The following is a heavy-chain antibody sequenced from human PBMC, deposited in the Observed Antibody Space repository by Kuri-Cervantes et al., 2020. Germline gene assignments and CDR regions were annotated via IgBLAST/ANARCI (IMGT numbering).Heavy chain of an antibody. CDR1: GYTFTGYY. Sequence: ASVKVSCKASGYTFTGYYVHWVRQAPGQGLEWMGWINPKSTVTNYAQKFQGRVTMTRDTSISTAYMELSRLRSDDTAVYYCARALVVVIWSDVFDPWGQGTLVTVSS. J-gene: IGHJ5*02. CDR2: INPKSTVT. V-gene: IGHV1-2*02. D-gene: IGHD3-22*01. CDR3: ARALVVVIWSDVFDP.